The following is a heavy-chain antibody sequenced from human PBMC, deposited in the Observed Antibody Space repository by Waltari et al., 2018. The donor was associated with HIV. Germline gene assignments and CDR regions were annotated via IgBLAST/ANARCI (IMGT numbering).Heavy chain of an antibody. CDR2: FDPKNGKP. V-gene: IGHV1-24*01. CDR1: GYPLSDLS. Sequence: IQSTSALKRPGASVTISCQVSGYPLSDLSMQWVRQGRGQRLEWMGGFDPKNGKPVYSQRFWGRVSLAEDTSEDTAFLELNRLTSDDTAVYYCVTLYNESPLYSNFWGQGTLVTV. CDR3: VTLYNESPLYSNF. J-gene: IGHJ1*01. D-gene: IGHD2-15*01.